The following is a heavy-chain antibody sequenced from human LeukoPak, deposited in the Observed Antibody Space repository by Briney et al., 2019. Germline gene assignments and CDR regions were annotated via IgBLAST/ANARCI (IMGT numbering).Heavy chain of an antibody. V-gene: IGHV4-59*01. CDR3: ARFIAAASPSY. J-gene: IGHJ4*02. CDR1: GGSISSYY. D-gene: IGHD6-13*01. CDR2: IYYSGST. Sequence: PSETLSLTCTVSGGSISSYYWSWIRQPPGKGLEWIGYIYYSGSTNYNPSLKSRVTISVDTSKNQFSLKLSSVTAADTAVYYCARFIAAASPSYWGQGTLVTVSS.